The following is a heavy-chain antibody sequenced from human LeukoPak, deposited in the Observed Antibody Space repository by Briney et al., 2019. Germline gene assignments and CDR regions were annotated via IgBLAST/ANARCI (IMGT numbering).Heavy chain of an antibody. J-gene: IGHJ5*02. Sequence: GGSLRLSCVASGYTFSPYWMSWVRQIPGKGLEWVASISNGGGATYYVDSVRGRFTISRDDAKNSLFLQMNGLRSDDTVVYYCTRENYVPDSWGQGTLVTVSS. V-gene: IGHV3-7*03. CDR2: ISNGGGAT. CDR3: TRENYVPDS. CDR1: GYTFSPYW. D-gene: IGHD3-10*02.